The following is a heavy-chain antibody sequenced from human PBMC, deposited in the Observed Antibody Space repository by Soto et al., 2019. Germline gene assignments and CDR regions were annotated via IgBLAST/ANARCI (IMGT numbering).Heavy chain of an antibody. CDR3: AKDLWSGALTGTTPWQEWFDP. Sequence: GGSLRLSCAASGFTFSSYAMSWVRQAPGKGLEWVSAISGSGGSTYYADSVKGRFTISRDNSKNTLYLQMNSLRAEDTAVYYCAKDLWSGALTGTTPWQEWFDPWGQGTLVTVSS. CDR2: ISGSGGST. D-gene: IGHD1-7*01. V-gene: IGHV3-23*01. CDR1: GFTFSSYA. J-gene: IGHJ5*02.